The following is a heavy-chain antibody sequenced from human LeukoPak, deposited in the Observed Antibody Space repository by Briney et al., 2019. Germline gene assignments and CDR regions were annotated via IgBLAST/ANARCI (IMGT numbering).Heavy chain of an antibody. Sequence: PSETLSLTCTVSGNSFGDYYWSWIRQPAGKGLEWIGRIYTSGSTTYNPPLKSRVTMSVDTSKSQFSLNLMSVTAADTAVYYCTRDTGTTGEVKFDPWGQGTLVTVPS. J-gene: IGHJ5*02. CDR3: TRDTGTTGEVKFDP. V-gene: IGHV4-4*07. D-gene: IGHD4-17*01. CDR2: IYTSGST. CDR1: GNSFGDYY.